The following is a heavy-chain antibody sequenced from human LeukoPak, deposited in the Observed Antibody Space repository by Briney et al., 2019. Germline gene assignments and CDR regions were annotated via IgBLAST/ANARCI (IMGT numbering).Heavy chain of an antibody. V-gene: IGHV1-8*01. CDR3: SSVHDAFDI. J-gene: IGHJ3*02. Sequence: GASVKVSCKASGYTFTSYDINWVRQATGQGLEWMGWMNTNSGNTGYAQKFQGRVTMTRNTSISTAYMALSSLRSEDTAVYYCSSVHDAFDIWGQGKMVTVSS. D-gene: IGHD1-1*01. CDR2: MNTNSGNT. CDR1: GYTFTSYD.